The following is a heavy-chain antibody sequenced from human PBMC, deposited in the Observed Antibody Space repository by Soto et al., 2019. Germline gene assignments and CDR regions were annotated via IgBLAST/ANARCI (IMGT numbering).Heavy chain of an antibody. CDR2: IYHSVST. CDR1: AGSISSGGYS. J-gene: IGHJ4*02. V-gene: IGHV4-30-2*01. CDR3: ARVTDY. D-gene: IGHD3-16*01. Sequence: QLQLQESGSGLVKPSQTLSLTCAVSAGSISSGGYSWSWIRQPPGQGLEWIAYIYHSVSTYYNPSLESRVTISVDRSKNQFSLKLSSVTAADTAVYYCARVTDYWCQGTLVSVPS.